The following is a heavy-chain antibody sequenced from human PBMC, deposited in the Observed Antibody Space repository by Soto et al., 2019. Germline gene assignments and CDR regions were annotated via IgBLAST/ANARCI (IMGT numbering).Heavy chain of an antibody. Sequence: EVQLVESGGGLVQPGGSLRLSCAASGFTFSNDWMHWVRQAAGKGLVCVSRINMDGSSTNYADSVKGRFTISRDNAKNTLYLQMNSLRVDDTAIYVCARGPRGLYGNDYWGQGALVTVSS. CDR1: GFTFSNDW. J-gene: IGHJ4*02. CDR2: INMDGSST. CDR3: ARGPRGLYGNDY. D-gene: IGHD4-4*01. V-gene: IGHV3-74*01.